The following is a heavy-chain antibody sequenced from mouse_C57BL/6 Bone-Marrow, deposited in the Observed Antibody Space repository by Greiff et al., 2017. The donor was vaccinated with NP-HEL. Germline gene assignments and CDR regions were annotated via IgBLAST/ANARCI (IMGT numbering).Heavy chain of an antibody. Sequence: VKLMESGAELVRPGTSVKVSCKASGYAFTNYLIEWVKQRPGQGLEWIGVINPGSGGTNYNEKFKGKATLTADKSSSTAYMQLSSLTSEDSAVYFCARWGYDYHAYWGQGTLVTVSA. D-gene: IGHD2-4*01. V-gene: IGHV1-54*01. CDR1: GYAFTNYL. CDR2: INPGSGGT. CDR3: ARWGYDYHAY. J-gene: IGHJ3*01.